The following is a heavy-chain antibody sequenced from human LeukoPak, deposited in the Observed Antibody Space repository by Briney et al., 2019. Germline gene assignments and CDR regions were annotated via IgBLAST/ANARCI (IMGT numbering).Heavy chain of an antibody. CDR2: IYYSGST. CDR1: GGSISSSSYY. Sequence: PSETLSLTCTVSGGSISSSSYYWGWIRQPPGKGLEWIGSIYYSGSTYYNPSLKSRVTISVDTSKNQFSLKLSSVTAADTAVYYCARGLMITFGGVIVREPFDYWGQGTLVTVSS. J-gene: IGHJ4*02. CDR3: ARGLMITFGGVIVREPFDY. D-gene: IGHD3-16*02. V-gene: IGHV4-39*07.